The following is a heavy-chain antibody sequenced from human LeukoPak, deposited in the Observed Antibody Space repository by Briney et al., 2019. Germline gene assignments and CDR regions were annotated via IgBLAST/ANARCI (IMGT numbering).Heavy chain of an antibody. CDR2: INPNSGGT. Sequence: SCAASGFTFSIYGMHWVRQAPGQGLEWMGWINPNSGGTNYAQKFQGRVSMTRDTSIRTAYMQLSRLRSDDTAVYYCARSPHILTGENFDYWGQGTLLTVSS. J-gene: IGHJ4*02. CDR1: GFTFSIYG. CDR3: ARSPHILTGENFDY. D-gene: IGHD3-9*01. V-gene: IGHV1-2*02.